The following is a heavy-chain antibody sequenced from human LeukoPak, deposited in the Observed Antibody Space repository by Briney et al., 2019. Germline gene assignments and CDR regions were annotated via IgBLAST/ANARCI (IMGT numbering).Heavy chain of an antibody. CDR3: AKHKENYGDSCLDDY. V-gene: IGHV3-23*01. CDR2: ISGSGDNT. D-gene: IGHD4-17*01. Sequence: GGSLRLSCAASGFTFSSYAMSWVRQAPGKGLERVSVISGSGDNTYSADSVKGRLTISRDNSKNTLYLQMNSLRGEDTAVYYCAKHKENYGDSCLDDYWGQGTLVTVSS. CDR1: GFTFSSYA. J-gene: IGHJ4*02.